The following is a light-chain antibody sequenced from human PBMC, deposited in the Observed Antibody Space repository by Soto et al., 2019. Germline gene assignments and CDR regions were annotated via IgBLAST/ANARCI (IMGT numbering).Light chain of an antibody. CDR2: DVS. CDR3: SSYTSSSSTFYV. Sequence: QSALTQPASVSGSPGQSITISCTGTSSDIGGYTYVSWYQHHPGKAPKLMIYDVSNRPSGVSNRFSGSKSGNTASLTISGLQAEDEADYYCSSYTSSSSTFYVFGTGTKLTVL. J-gene: IGLJ1*01. CDR1: SSDIGGYTY. V-gene: IGLV2-14*03.